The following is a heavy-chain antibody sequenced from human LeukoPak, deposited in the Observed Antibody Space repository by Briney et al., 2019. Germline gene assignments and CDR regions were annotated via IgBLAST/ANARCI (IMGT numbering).Heavy chain of an antibody. CDR3: ARGPSGYHNT. CDR2: ISGSGART. Sequence: GGSLRLSCAASGFTFSSYAMSWVRQAPGKGLEWVSAISGSGARTYYADSVKGRFTISRDNSKNTLYLQMNSLRAEDTAVYYCARGPSGYHNTGGQGTLVTVSS. V-gene: IGHV3-23*01. D-gene: IGHD5-12*01. J-gene: IGHJ4*02. CDR1: GFTFSSYA.